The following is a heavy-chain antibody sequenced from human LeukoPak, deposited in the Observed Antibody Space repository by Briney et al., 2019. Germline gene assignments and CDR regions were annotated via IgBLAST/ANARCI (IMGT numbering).Heavy chain of an antibody. V-gene: IGHV4-30-2*01. D-gene: IGHD4-17*01. Sequence: SETLSLTCAVSGGSISSGGYYWSWIRQPPGKGLEWIGNIYHSGSTYYNPSLKSRVTISVDRSNNQFSLKLTSVTAADTAVYYCAKAFPFDDYGDPDAFDIWGQGTMVTVSS. CDR1: GGSISSGGYY. J-gene: IGHJ3*02. CDR2: IYHSGST. CDR3: AKAFPFDDYGDPDAFDI.